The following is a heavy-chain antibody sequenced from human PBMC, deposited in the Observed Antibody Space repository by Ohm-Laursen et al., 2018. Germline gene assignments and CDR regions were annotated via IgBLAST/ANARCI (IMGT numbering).Heavy chain of an antibody. D-gene: IGHD6-19*01. Sequence: SLRLSCSASGFTLSSYAMSWVRQAPGKGLEWVAVVSYDGNNKYYADSVKGRFTISRDNSKNTLYLQMNSLRTEDTAVYFCAKDRGSGWYGEYFQHWGQGTLVTVSS. CDR2: VSYDGNNK. V-gene: IGHV3-30*18. CDR3: AKDRGSGWYGEYFQH. CDR1: GFTLSSYA. J-gene: IGHJ1*01.